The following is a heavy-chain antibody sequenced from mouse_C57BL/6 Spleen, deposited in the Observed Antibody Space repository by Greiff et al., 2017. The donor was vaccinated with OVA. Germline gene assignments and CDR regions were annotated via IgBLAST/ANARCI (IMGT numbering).Heavy chain of an antibody. CDR3: AKDGYPYAMDD. D-gene: IGHD2-3*01. V-gene: IGHV1-82*01. J-gene: IGHJ4*01. CDR1: GYAFSSSW. Sequence: QVQLQQSGPELVKPGASVKISCKSSGYAFSSSWMNWVKQRPGKGLEWIGRIYPGDGDTNYNGKFKGKATLTAAQSSRTPSMQLSSLTSEEYAVDFLAKDGYPYAMDDWGQGTSVTVAS. CDR2: IYPGDGDT.